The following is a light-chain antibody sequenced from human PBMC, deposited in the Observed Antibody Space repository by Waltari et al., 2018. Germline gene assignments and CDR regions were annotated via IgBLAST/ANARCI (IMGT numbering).Light chain of an antibody. V-gene: IGLV2-23*02. CDR2: EVS. CDR3: CSYAGANTYV. CDR1: SSDVGSYNL. J-gene: IGLJ1*01. Sequence: QSALTQPASVSGSPGQSITVSCTGTSSDVGSYNLVSWYQHHPPKAPKLMMYEVSKRPSGASNRFSGSKSGDTASLTISGLQPEDEADYYCCSYAGANTYVFGSGTKVTVL.